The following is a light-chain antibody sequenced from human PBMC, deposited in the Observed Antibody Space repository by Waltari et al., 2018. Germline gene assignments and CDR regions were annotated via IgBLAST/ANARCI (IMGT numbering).Light chain of an antibody. Sequence: EIVMTQSPATLSVSPGERVTLSCRASQSVSSNLAWYQQKPGQAPRVLIYAASTRATGNPARFSGSGSGTEFTLTISSLQSEDFAVYYCQQYNNWPPMYTFGQGTKLEIK. J-gene: IGKJ2*01. CDR1: QSVSSN. CDR2: AAS. V-gene: IGKV3-15*01. CDR3: QQYNNWPPMYT.